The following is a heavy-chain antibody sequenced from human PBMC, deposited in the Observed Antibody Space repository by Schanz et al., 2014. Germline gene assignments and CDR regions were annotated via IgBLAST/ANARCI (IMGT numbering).Heavy chain of an antibody. V-gene: IGHV3-33*08. CDR3: ARKMKLGVYGGKGHDSLDI. D-gene: IGHD4-17*01. J-gene: IGHJ3*02. CDR2: ISYDGSKK. Sequence: QVQLVESGGGVVQPGRSLRLSCAASGFMFSSYGMHWVRQAPGKGLEWVGVISYDGSKKSYADSVKGRFTISRDNAKNTLYLQMNTLRAEDTAVYYCARKMKLGVYGGKGHDSLDIWGRGTMVTVSS. CDR1: GFMFSSYG.